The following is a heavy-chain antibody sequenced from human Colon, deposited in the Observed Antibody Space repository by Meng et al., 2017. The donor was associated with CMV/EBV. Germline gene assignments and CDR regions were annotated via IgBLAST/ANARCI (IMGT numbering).Heavy chain of an antibody. Sequence: KVSCKGSGYSFTSYWIGWVRQMPGKGLEWMGIIYPGDSDTRYSPSFQGQVTISADKSISTAYLQWSSLKASDTAMYYCARQSYGYGELEYFQHWGQGTLVTVSS. D-gene: IGHD5-18*01. CDR1: GYSFTSYW. CDR3: ARQSYGYGELEYFQH. V-gene: IGHV5-51*01. J-gene: IGHJ1*01. CDR2: IYPGDSDT.